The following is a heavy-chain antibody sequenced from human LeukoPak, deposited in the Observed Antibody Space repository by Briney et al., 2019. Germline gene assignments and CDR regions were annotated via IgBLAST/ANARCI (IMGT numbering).Heavy chain of an antibody. J-gene: IGHJ4*02. Sequence: ASVKVSCKASGYTFTCYYMHWVRQAPGQGLEWMGRINPNSGGTNYAQKFQGRVTMTRDTSISTAYMELSRLRSDDTAVYYCAREGDTATYFDYWGQGTLVTVSS. CDR2: INPNSGGT. D-gene: IGHD5-18*01. CDR3: AREGDTATYFDY. V-gene: IGHV1-2*06. CDR1: GYTFTCYY.